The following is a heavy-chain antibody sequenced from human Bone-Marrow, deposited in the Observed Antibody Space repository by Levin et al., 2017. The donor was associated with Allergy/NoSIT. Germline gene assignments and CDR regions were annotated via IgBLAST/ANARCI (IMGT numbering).Heavy chain of an antibody. V-gene: IGHV3-23*01. CDR3: ARVLRGNTYGGYDY. CDR2: ITGSGGCT. Sequence: ETLSLTCAASGFTFSSYAMTWVRQAPGKGLEWVSGITGSGGCTFYADSVKGRFTISGDNSKNTLSLQMNSLRAEDTALYYCARVLRGNTYGGYDYWGQGTLVTVSS. CDR1: GFTFSSYA. J-gene: IGHJ4*02. D-gene: IGHD5-18*01.